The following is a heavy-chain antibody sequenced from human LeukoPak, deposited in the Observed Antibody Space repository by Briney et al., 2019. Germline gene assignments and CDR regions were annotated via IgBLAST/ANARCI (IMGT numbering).Heavy chain of an antibody. CDR3: ARTAYYSGSGSYYYFDY. CDR2: IDPSDSYN. V-gene: IGHV5-10-1*01. J-gene: IGHJ4*02. D-gene: IGHD3-10*01. CDR1: GYMFTTYW. Sequence: GESLQISSKTSGYMFTTYWISWVRQMPGKGLEWMGRIDPSDSYNNYSPSFKGHVTFSADRSLSTVYLQWGSLKASDTAIYYCARTAYYSGSGSYYYFDYRGQGTLVTVSS.